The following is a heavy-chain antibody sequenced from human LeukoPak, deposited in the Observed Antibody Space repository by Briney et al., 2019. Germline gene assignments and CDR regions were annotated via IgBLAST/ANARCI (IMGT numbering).Heavy chain of an antibody. D-gene: IGHD3-22*01. CDR2: ISGSGGST. CDR3: AKDRGMVIRRVWDAFDI. CDR1: GFTFSSYA. V-gene: IGHV3-23*01. J-gene: IGHJ3*02. Sequence: GGSLRLSCAASGFTFSSYAMSWVRQAPGKGLEWVSAISGSGGSTYYADSVKGRFTISRDNAKNSLYLQMNSLRAEDTALYYCAKDRGMVIRRVWDAFDIWGQGTMVTVSS.